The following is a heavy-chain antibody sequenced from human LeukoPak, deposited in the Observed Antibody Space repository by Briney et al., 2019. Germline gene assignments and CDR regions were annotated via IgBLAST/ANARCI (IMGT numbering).Heavy chain of an antibody. D-gene: IGHD3-22*01. Sequence: SQTLSLTCTVSGGSISSGDYYWSWIRQPPGKGLEWIGYIYYSGSTYYNPSLKSRVTISVDTSKNQFSLKLSSVTAADTAVYYCARQDYYDSSGYYSLLQFDYWGQGTLVTVSS. CDR1: GGSISSGDYY. V-gene: IGHV4-30-4*01. CDR2: IYYSGST. J-gene: IGHJ4*02. CDR3: ARQDYYDSSGYYSLLQFDY.